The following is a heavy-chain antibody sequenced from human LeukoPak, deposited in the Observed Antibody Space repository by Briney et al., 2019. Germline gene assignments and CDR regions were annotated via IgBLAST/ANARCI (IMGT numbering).Heavy chain of an antibody. CDR1: GFTFSSFA. CDR2: ISPSVTRT. J-gene: IGHJ4*02. D-gene: IGHD6-13*01. V-gene: IGHV3-23*01. CDR3: AKLEAAAGTGY. Sequence: GGSLRLSCAASGFTFSSFAMSWVRQAPGKGLEWVSSISPSVTRTYYADSVKGRFTISRDNSKNTLYLQMNSLRAEDTAIYYCAKLEAAAGTGYWGQGTLVPVSS.